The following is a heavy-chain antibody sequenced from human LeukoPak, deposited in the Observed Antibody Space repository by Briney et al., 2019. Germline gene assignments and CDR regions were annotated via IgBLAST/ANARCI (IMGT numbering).Heavy chain of an antibody. CDR3: ARTRYYDYVWGSYLSGSYYFDY. CDR2: INPSGGST. D-gene: IGHD3-16*02. Sequence: ASVKVSCKASGYTFTGYYMHWVRQAPGQGLEWMGIINPSGGSTSYAQKFQGRVTMTRDTSTSTVYMELSSLRSEDTAVYYCARTRYYDYVWGSYLSGSYYFDYWGQGTLVTVSS. J-gene: IGHJ4*02. V-gene: IGHV1-46*01. CDR1: GYTFTGYY.